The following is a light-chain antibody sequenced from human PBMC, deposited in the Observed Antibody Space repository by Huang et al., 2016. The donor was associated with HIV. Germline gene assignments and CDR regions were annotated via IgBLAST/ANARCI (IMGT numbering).Light chain of an antibody. J-gene: IGKJ2*01. Sequence: DIVMTQSPLSLSVIPGEPASISCRSSQSLLNKNGYNSLDWYLQKPGQSPQLLIYMGSNRAAGVPDRFSGSGSGTDFALKISRVEAEDVGVYYCMQALQTPPYTFGQGTKLEIK. CDR2: MGS. V-gene: IGKV2-28*01. CDR3: MQALQTPPYT. CDR1: QSLLNKNGYNS.